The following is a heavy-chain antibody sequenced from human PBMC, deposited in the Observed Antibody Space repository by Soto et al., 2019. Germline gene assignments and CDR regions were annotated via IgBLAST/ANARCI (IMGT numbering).Heavy chain of an antibody. V-gene: IGHV4-59*01. D-gene: IGHD2-15*01. CDR3: ARSYRRYCSVVSCYSYYYYYMDV. J-gene: IGHJ6*03. Sequence: SETLSLTCTVSGGSISSYYWSWIRQPPGKGLEWIGYIYYSGSTNYNPSLKSRVTISVDTSKNQFSLKLSSVTAADTAVYYCARSYRRYCSVVSCYSYYYYYMDVWGKGTTVTVSS. CDR2: IYYSGST. CDR1: GGSISSYY.